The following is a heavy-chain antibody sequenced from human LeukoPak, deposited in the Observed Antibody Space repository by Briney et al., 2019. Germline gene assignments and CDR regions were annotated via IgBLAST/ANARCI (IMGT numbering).Heavy chain of an antibody. D-gene: IGHD6-19*01. Sequence: PGGSLRLSCAASGFTFSSYAMSRVRQAPGKGLEWVSGISASGGSTYYADSVKGRFTISRDNSKNTLYLQMNSLRAEDTAVYYCAKYSSGWCFEYWGQGTLVTVSS. CDR2: ISASGGST. CDR3: AKYSSGWCFEY. J-gene: IGHJ4*02. V-gene: IGHV3-23*01. CDR1: GFTFSSYA.